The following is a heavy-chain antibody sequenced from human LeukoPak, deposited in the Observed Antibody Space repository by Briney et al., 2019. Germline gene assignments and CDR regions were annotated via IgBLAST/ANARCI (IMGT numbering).Heavy chain of an antibody. D-gene: IGHD3-16*01. CDR2: ISGSGNNI. V-gene: IGHV3-23*01. CDR1: GFTFSSYA. J-gene: IGHJ5*02. CDR3: AKGGFSSWFDP. Sequence: GGSLRLSCAASGFTFSSYAMSWVRQAPAKGLEWVSDISGSGNNIYYADSAKGRFTISRDNSKNTLYLQMNSLRAEDTGVYYCAKGGFSSWFDPWGQGTLVTVSS.